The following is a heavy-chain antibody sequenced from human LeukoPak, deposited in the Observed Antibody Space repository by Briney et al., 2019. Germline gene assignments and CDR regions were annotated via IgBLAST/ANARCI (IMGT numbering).Heavy chain of an antibody. J-gene: IGHJ4*02. D-gene: IGHD2-2*01. CDR2: IYYSGST. Sequence: PSETLSLTCTVSGGSISSYYWSWIRQPPGKGLEWIGYIYYSGSTNYNPSLKSRVTISVDTSKNQFSLKLSSVTAADTAVYYCARASWGYCSSTSCLQFDYWGQGTLVTVSS. CDR3: ARASWGYCSSTSCLQFDY. CDR1: GGSISSYY. V-gene: IGHV4-59*01.